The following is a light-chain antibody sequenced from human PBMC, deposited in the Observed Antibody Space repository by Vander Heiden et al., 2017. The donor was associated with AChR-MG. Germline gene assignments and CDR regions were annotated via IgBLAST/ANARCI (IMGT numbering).Light chain of an antibody. CDR1: QSVSSSY. J-gene: IGKJ1*01. Sequence: EILLTQSPGTLSLSPGERATLSCRASQSVSSSYLAWYHQKPGQAPRLLIYGASSRATGIPDRFSGSGSGSDFTLTISRLEPEDFAVYYCQQYGSSPWTFGQGTKVEIK. CDR3: QQYGSSPWT. V-gene: IGKV3-20*01. CDR2: GAS.